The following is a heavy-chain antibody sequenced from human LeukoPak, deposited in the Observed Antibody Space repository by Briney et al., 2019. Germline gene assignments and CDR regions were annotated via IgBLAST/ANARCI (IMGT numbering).Heavy chain of an antibody. CDR3: GRDPNGDYVGALDF. CDR1: GFPFRSFA. J-gene: IGHJ3*01. CDR2: IRGSGDGT. Sequence: PGGSLRLSCAASGFPFRSFAMTWVRQAPGKGLEWVSSIRGSGDGTSYGDSVRGRFTMSRDNSKNTLYLQMNSLRVEDTAIYYCGRDPNGDYVGALDFWGLGTLVTVSS. D-gene: IGHD4-17*01. V-gene: IGHV3-23*01.